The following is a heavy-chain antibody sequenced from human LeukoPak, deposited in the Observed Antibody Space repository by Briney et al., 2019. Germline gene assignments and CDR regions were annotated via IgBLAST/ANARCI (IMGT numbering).Heavy chain of an antibody. J-gene: IGHJ3*02. CDR2: INPNSGGT. V-gene: IGHV1-2*04. D-gene: IGHD6-6*01. CDR3: TRGEYSRAPAGAFDI. CDR1: GYTFTGYY. Sequence: GASVKVSCKASGYTFTGYYMHWVRQAPGQGLEWTGWINPNSGGTNYAQKFQGWVTMTRDTSISTAYMELSRLRSDDTAVYYCTRGEYSRAPAGAFDIWGQGTMVTVSS.